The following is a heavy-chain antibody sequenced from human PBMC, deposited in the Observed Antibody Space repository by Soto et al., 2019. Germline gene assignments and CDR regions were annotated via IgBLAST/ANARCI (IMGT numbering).Heavy chain of an antibody. CDR2: ISGTVTT. D-gene: IGHD6-19*01. V-gene: IGHV3-23*01. CDR3: AKGYGYSTGWSEGYFDY. J-gene: IGHJ4*02. CDR1: GFTCSPYA. Sequence: PAGSLKLSCAASGFTCSPYAMGWVRQAPGKGLEWVSSISGTVTTYYADSVKGQFTISRDNSKNTLYLRINSLRADDTALYYCAKGYGYSTGWSEGYFDYRGQRTLVTVSS.